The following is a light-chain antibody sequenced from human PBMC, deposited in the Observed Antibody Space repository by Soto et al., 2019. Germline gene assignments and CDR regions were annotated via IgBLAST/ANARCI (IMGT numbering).Light chain of an antibody. CDR3: QQYNNWPPLT. V-gene: IGKV3-15*01. CDR2: GAS. J-gene: IGKJ4*01. CDR1: HYISGN. Sequence: IVMTQSPATLSVSPGERATLSCRASHYISGNLAWYQHRPGQAPRLLIYGASTRATGIPARFSGRGFGTEFTLAISGLQSEDFAVYYCQQYNNWPPLTFDGGTKVEIK.